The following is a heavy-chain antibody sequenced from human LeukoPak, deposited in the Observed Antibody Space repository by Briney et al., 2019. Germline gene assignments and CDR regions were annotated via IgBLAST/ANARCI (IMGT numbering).Heavy chain of an antibody. CDR2: ISAYNGNT. J-gene: IGHJ6*03. CDR3: ARDQRVAGTLSPLYYYYYYMDV. CDR1: GYTFTSYG. V-gene: IGHV1-18*01. Sequence: GASVKVSCKASGYTFTSYGISWVRQAPGQGLEWMGWISAYNGNTNYAQKLQGRVTMTTDTSTSTAYMELRSLRSDDTAVYYCARDQRVAGTLSPLYYYYYYMDVWGKGTTVTVSS. D-gene: IGHD6-19*01.